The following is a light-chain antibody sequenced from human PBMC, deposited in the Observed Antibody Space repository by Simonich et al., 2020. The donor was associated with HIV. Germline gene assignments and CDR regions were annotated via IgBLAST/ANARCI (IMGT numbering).Light chain of an antibody. J-gene: IGKJ1*01. V-gene: IGKV4-1*01. CDR3: QQYYSTPPT. CDR2: WAS. Sequence: DIVMTQSPDSLAVSLGERAPINCKSSQSVLYSSNNKNYLAWYQQKPGHPPNLLIYWASTRESGVPDRFSASGSGTDFTLTISSLQAEDVAIYYCQQYYSTPPTFGQGTKVEIK. CDR1: QSVLYSSNNKNY.